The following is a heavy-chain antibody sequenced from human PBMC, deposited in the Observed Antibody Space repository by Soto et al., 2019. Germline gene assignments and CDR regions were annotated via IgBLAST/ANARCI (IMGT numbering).Heavy chain of an antibody. D-gene: IGHD3-22*01. J-gene: IGHJ4*02. CDR2: ISYDGSNK. Sequence: QVQLVESGGGVVQPGRSVRLSCAASGFTFSSYAMHWVRQAPGKGLEWVAVISYDGSNKYYADFVKGRFTITRDNSKNTLYLQMNSLRAEDTAVYYCARGEPDYYDSRGYYYALDYWGQGTLVTVSS. V-gene: IGHV3-30-3*01. CDR3: ARGEPDYYDSRGYYYALDY. CDR1: GFTFSSYA.